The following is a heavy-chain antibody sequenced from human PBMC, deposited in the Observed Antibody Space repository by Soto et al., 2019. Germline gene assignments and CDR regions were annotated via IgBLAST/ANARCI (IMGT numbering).Heavy chain of an antibody. CDR2: SDREVGET. V-gene: IGHV1-24*01. CDR1: GYTLSEFP. J-gene: IGHJ6*02. Sequence: QVHLVQSGAEVKKPGASVKVSCKVAGYTLSEFPIHWVRQSPGRGLEWMGGSDREVGETLYAQNFQDRVTMTEDISTDTAYMALRSLRSEDTAMYYCTFHGWDGLDVWGQGTTVTVSS. CDR3: TFHGWDGLDV.